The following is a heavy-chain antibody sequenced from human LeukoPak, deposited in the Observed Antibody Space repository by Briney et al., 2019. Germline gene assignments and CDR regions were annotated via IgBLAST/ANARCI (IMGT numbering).Heavy chain of an antibody. J-gene: IGHJ4*02. Sequence: SVKVSCKASGGTFSSYAISWVRQAPGQGLEWMGGIIPIFGTANYAQKFQGRVTITADESTSTAYMELSSLRSEDTAVYYCAAPPGGYSYGQDNHFDYWGQGTLVTVSS. CDR2: IIPIFGTA. CDR1: GGTFSSYA. CDR3: AAPPGGYSYGQDNHFDY. D-gene: IGHD5-18*01. V-gene: IGHV1-69*13.